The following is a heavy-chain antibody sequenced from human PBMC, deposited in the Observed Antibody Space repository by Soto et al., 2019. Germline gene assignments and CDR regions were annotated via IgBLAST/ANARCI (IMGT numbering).Heavy chain of an antibody. D-gene: IGHD3-22*01. J-gene: IGHJ4*02. Sequence: QVRLVQSGAEVKKPGSSVKVSCKASGGTFNTYAVSWVRQAPGQGLEWMGGIVPVPGTARYAQKFQGRVTSPADASTGTDYMELSSLSSDDTAVYYCARGDSGSKIEHGGQGTLVTVSS. CDR2: IVPVPGTA. CDR3: ARGDSGSKIEH. V-gene: IGHV1-69*01. CDR1: GGTFNTYA.